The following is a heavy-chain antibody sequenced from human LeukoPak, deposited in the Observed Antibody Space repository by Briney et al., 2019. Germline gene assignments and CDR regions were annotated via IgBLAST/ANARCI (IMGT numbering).Heavy chain of an antibody. CDR2: IKSKTDGGTT. CDR3: TTDRVVVVAASKWFYP. V-gene: IGHV3-15*01. CDR1: GFTFSNAW. Sequence: GGSLRLSCAASGFTFSNAWMSWVRQAPGKGLEWVGRIKSKTDGGTTDYAAPVKGRFTISRDDSKNTLYLQMNSLKTEDTAVYYCTTDRVVVVAASKWFYPWGQGTLVTVSS. J-gene: IGHJ5*02. D-gene: IGHD2-15*01.